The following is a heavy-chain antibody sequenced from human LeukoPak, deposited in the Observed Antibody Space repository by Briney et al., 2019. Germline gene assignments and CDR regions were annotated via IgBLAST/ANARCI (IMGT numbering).Heavy chain of an antibody. CDR1: GYSISSGYY. J-gene: IGHJ4*02. Sequence: SETLSLTCAVSGYSISSGYYWGWIRHPPGKGLEWIGTIYYSGSTYYNPSLKSRVTISLDTSKNQFSLKLSSVTAADTAVYYCAREPAMTAVTTGGGHWGQGTLVTVSS. D-gene: IGHD4-17*01. CDR3: AREPAMTAVTTGGGH. CDR2: IYYSGST. V-gene: IGHV4-38-2*02.